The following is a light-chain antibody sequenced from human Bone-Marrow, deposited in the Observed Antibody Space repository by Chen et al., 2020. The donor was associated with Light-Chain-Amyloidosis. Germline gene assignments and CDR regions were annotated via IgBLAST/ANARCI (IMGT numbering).Light chain of an antibody. CDR1: EWPKQY. CDR2: KDT. J-gene: IGLJ2*01. V-gene: IGLV3-25*03. CDR3: QSADSSGTYVE. Sequence: SFELTQPPSVSVSPGQTATITCYGDEWPKQYACWYQQKPGQAPVLMIFKDTERPSGIPERFSGSSAGTTVTFTISGVQAGDEADYYCQSADSSGTYVEFGGGTKLTVL.